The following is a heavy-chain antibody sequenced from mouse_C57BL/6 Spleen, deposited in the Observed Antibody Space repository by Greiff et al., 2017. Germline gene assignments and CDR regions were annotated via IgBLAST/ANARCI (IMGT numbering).Heavy chain of an antibody. V-gene: IGHV1-15*01. CDR3: TRSNYRYAMDY. CDR1: GYTFTDYE. J-gene: IGHJ4*01. Sequence: VQRVESGAELVRPGASVTLSCKASGYTFTDYEMHWVKQTPVHGLEWIGAIDPETGGTAYNQKFKGKAILTADKSSSTAYMELRSLTSEDSAVYYCTRSNYRYAMDYWGQGTSVTVSS. D-gene: IGHD2-5*01. CDR2: IDPETGGT.